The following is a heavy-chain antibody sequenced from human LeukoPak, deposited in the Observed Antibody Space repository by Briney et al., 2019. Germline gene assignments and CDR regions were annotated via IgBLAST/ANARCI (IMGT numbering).Heavy chain of an antibody. CDR3: AKDLSQSYYDSSGYSVDY. CDR2: ISYDGSNK. V-gene: IGHV3-30*18. D-gene: IGHD3-22*01. CDR1: GFTFSSYG. J-gene: IGHJ4*02. Sequence: PGGSLRLSCAASGFTFSSYGMHWVRQAPGKGLEWVAVISYDGSNKYYADSVKGRFTISGDNSKNTLYLQMNSLRAEDTVVYYCAKDLSQSYYDSSGYSVDYWGQGTLVTVSS.